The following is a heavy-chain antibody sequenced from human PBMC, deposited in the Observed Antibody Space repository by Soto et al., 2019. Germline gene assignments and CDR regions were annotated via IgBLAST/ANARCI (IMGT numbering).Heavy chain of an antibody. Sequence: EVQLLESGGDFKQPGGSLRLSCEGSGFNFSNYALNWVRQAPGKRLEWVSVISGNSGTTYYAASVKGRFTISRDNSKKPLYLQMNSLRAYDTAVYYCAKGRAITVFGVITPFDSWGQGTLVTVSS. J-gene: IGHJ4*02. V-gene: IGHV3-23*01. CDR2: ISGNSGTT. CDR3: AKGRAITVFGVITPFDS. D-gene: IGHD3-3*01. CDR1: GFNFSNYA.